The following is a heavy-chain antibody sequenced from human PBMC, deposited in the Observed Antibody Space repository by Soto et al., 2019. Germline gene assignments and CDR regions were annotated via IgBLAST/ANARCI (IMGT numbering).Heavy chain of an antibody. CDR3: ARDLGYTYYDFWEPYYYYGMDV. J-gene: IGHJ6*02. V-gene: IGHV1-69*06. CDR2: IIPIFGTA. CDR1: GGTFSSYA. D-gene: IGHD3-3*01. Sequence: SVKRSCKSPGGTFSSYAISWGRQDTGQGLEWMGGIIPIFGTASYAQKFQGRVTITADKSTSTAYMELSSLRSEDTAVYYCARDLGYTYYDFWEPYYYYGMDVWGQGTTVTVSS.